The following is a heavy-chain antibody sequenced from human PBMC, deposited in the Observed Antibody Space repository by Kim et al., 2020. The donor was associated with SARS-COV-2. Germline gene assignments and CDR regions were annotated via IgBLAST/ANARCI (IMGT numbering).Heavy chain of an antibody. J-gene: IGHJ4*02. CDR3: ARGDSSTWYGI. D-gene: IGHD6-13*01. V-gene: IGHV5-51*01. Sequence: GESLKISCRGSGFSFTNYWIAWVRQMPGKGLEWMGIIWPGDSDTRYSPSFQGQVTISADKSVSTAYLQWDSLKASDTAKYYCARGDSSTWYGIWGQGTLV. CDR2: IWPGDSDT. CDR1: GFSFTNYW.